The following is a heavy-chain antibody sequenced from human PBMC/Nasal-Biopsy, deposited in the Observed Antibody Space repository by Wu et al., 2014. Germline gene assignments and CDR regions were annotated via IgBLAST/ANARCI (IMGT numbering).Heavy chain of an antibody. D-gene: IGHD1/OR15-1a*01. J-gene: IGHJ4*02. CDR3: ARSSYDWHNGLDY. V-gene: IGHV3-48*03. CDR2: ISSRSSSL. Sequence: LRLSCAASGFTFSSFEMNWVRQVPGKGLEWVSYISSRSSSLYYIDSVKGRFTISRDNGKKSLYLQMNSLRAEDTAIYYCARSSYDWHNGLDYWGRGTLVTVSS. CDR1: GFTFSSFE.